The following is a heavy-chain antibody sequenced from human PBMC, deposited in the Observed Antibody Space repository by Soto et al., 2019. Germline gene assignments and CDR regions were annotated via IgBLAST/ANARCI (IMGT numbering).Heavy chain of an antibody. V-gene: IGHV4-59*12. CDR2: IYYSGST. CDR1: GGSISSYY. J-gene: IGHJ6*02. Sequence: ETLSLTCTVSGGSISSYYWSWIRPTPGKGLEWIGYIYYSGSTNYNPSLKSRVTISVDTSKNQFSLQLNSVTPEDTAVYYCARTSFWSGYYGDGMDVWGQGTTVTVS. D-gene: IGHD3-3*01. CDR3: ARTSFWSGYYGDGMDV.